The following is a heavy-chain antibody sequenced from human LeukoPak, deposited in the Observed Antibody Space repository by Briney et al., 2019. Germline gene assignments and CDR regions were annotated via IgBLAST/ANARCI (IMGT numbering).Heavy chain of an antibody. V-gene: IGHV5-51*01. J-gene: IGHJ5*02. CDR2: IYPDDSNT. CDR1: EYSFPNYC. D-gene: IGHD6-13*01. Sequence: GESLKISCKHSEYSFPNYCIGWVRQMPGKGLEWMGIIYPDDSNTRYSPSFQGQVTISADKSINTAYLQWISLKASDTAIYYCARHPIAAGGAYNWFDPWGQGTLVTVSS. CDR3: ARHPIAAGGAYNWFDP.